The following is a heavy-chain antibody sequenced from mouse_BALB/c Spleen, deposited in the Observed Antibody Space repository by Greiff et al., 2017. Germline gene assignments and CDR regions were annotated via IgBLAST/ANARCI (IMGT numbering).Heavy chain of an antibody. CDR3: ARDRGYDAMDY. CDR2: ISSGGSYT. J-gene: IGHJ4*01. V-gene: IGHV5-9-4*01. Sequence: EEKLVESGGGLVKPGGSLKLSCAASGFTFSSYAMSWVRQSPEKRLEWVAEISSGGSYTYYPDTVTGRFTISRDNAKNTLYLEMSSLRSEDTAMYYCARDRGYDAMDYWGQGTSVTVSS. CDR1: GFTFSSYA.